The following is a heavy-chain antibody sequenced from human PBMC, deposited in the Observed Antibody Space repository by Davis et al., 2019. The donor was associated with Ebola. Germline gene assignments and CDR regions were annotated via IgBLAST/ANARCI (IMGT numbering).Heavy chain of an antibody. CDR2: IKQDGNEK. J-gene: IGHJ4*02. Sequence: GESLKISCAASGFTFRNYAMHWVRQAPGKGLEWVANIKQDGNEKFYVDSVKSRFTISRDNAENSLYLQMNSLTADDTAVYYGARAVFHEVLDYWGQGTPVTVSS. CDR3: ARAVFHEVLDY. CDR1: GFTFRNYA. V-gene: IGHV3-7*04. D-gene: IGHD3-3*01.